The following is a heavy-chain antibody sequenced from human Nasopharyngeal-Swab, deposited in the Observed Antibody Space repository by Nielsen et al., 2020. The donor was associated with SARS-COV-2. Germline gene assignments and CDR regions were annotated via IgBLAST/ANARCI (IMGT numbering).Heavy chain of an antibody. J-gene: IGHJ4*02. D-gene: IGHD5-24*01. CDR2: ISVYNGGT. CDR1: GYTYTGYY. V-gene: IGHV1-2*06. CDR3: ATPTDGYNFFHF. Sequence: ASVKVSCKTSGYTYTGYYVHWVRQAPGQGLEWVGRISVYNGGTDYAQKFQGRVTMTRDTSINTAFMEMRSLRSDDTAVYYCATPTDGYNFFHFWGQGAHVTVSS.